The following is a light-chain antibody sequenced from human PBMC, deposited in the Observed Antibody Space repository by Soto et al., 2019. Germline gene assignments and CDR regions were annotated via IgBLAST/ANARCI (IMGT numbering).Light chain of an antibody. CDR1: SSDVGGYNY. Sequence: QSALTQPASVSGSPGQSITISFTGTSSDVGGYNYVSWYQHHPGKAPKVMIYDVTSRPSGVSNRFSGSKSGNTASLTISGLQAEDEADYYCCSYTSTSTWVFGGGTKLTVL. CDR2: DVT. J-gene: IGLJ3*02. V-gene: IGLV2-14*03. CDR3: CSYTSTSTWV.